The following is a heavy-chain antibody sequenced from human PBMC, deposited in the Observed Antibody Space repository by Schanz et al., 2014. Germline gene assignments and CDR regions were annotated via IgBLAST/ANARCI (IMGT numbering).Heavy chain of an antibody. V-gene: IGHV3-23*01. D-gene: IGHD6-13*01. CDR3: ARDGVDAAAGGNY. CDR2: ISGSGGST. Sequence: EVQLLESGGGLVQPGGSLRLSCAASGFTFTNYAMTWVRQAPGKGLEWVSGISGSGGSTVYADSVKGRFTISRDNAENTLYLQMNSLRVEDTAVYYCARDGVDAAAGGNYWGQGTLVTVSS. CDR1: GFTFTNYA. J-gene: IGHJ4*02.